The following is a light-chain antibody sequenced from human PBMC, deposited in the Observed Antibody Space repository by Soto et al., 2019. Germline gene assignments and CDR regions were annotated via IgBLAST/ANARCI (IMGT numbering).Light chain of an antibody. CDR2: DNN. J-gene: IGLJ1*01. CDR3: GAWDTSLHVDV. CDR1: ASNIGNDY. Sequence: QSVLTQPPSLSAAPGHTVTISCSGTASNIGNDYVSWYQQLPGEAPQLLIYDNNKRPSGIPDRFSGSTSDTSATLGITGLQTGDEADYYCGAWDTSLHVDVFGTGTKLTVL. V-gene: IGLV1-51*01.